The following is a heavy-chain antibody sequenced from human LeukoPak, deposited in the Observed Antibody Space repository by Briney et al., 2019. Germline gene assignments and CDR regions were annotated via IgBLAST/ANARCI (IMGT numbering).Heavy chain of an antibody. Sequence: PSETLSLTCTVSGGSTTHSYWGWIRQPPGKGLEWLGHIYFTGSTNSNPSLKSRVTISLDTSKNQLSLRLTSVTATDTAVYVCSRRRQVSYHSPYAFDLWGQGTMVTVSS. CDR3: SRRRQVSYHSPYAFDL. CDR1: GGSTTHSY. D-gene: IGHD2-15*01. CDR2: IYFTGST. J-gene: IGHJ3*01. V-gene: IGHV4-59*08.